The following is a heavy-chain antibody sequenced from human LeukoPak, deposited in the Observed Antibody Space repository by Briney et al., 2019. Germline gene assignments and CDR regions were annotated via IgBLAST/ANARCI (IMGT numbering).Heavy chain of an antibody. V-gene: IGHV3-23*01. CDR3: ANDYGDYGQSAFDI. Sequence: GGSLRLSCAASGFTFSSYATSWVRQAPGKGLEWVSVISGSGGSTYYADSVKGRFTISRDNSKNTLYLQMNSLRAEDTAVYYCANDYGDYGQSAFDIWGQGTMVTVSS. CDR1: GFTFSSYA. D-gene: IGHD4-17*01. CDR2: ISGSGGST. J-gene: IGHJ3*02.